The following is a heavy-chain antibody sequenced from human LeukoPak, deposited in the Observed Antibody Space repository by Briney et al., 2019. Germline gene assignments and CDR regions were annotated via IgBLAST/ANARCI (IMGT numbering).Heavy chain of an antibody. CDR2: INPSGGST. V-gene: IGHV1-46*01. CDR3: ARGRGYYGDYVFDY. Sequence: ASVKVSCKASGYTFTSYYMHWVRQAPGQGLEWMGIINPSGGSTNYAQKFQGRVTITADESTSTAYMELSSLRSEDTAVYYCARGRGYYGDYVFDYWGQGTLVTVSS. D-gene: IGHD4-17*01. CDR1: GYTFTSYY. J-gene: IGHJ4*02.